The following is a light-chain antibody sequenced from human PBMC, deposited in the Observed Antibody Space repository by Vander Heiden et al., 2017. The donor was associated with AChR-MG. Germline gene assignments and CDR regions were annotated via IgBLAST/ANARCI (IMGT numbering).Light chain of an antibody. Sequence: DIQMTQSPSSLSASVGDRVTITCRASQSISSYLNWYQQKPGKAPKLLIYAASSLQSGVPSRFSGSGSGTDFTFTISSLQPEDFATYYCQQSYSTPYTFGQGTKPEIK. J-gene: IGKJ2*01. CDR1: QSISSY. CDR2: AAS. CDR3: QQSYSTPYT. V-gene: IGKV1-39*01.